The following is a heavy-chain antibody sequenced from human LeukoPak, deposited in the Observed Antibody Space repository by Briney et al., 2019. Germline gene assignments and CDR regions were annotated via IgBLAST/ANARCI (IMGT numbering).Heavy chain of an antibody. J-gene: IGHJ4*02. D-gene: IGHD6-13*01. V-gene: IGHV3-23*01. CDR2: ISGSGGST. CDR1: GFTFSSYS. CDR3: AKDSSIAAAGTLFDY. Sequence: GGSLRLSCAASGFTFSSYSMNWVRQAPGKGLEWVSAISGSGGSTYYADSVKGRFSISRDNSKNTLYLQMNSLRAEDTAVYYCAKDSSIAAAGTLFDYWGQGTLVTVSS.